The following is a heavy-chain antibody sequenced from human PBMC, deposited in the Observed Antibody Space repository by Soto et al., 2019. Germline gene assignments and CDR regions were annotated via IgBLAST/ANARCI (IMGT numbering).Heavy chain of an antibody. J-gene: IGHJ4*02. Sequence: EVQLVESGGGLVQPGGSLRLSCAVSGLTVSSNNMNWVRQVPGKGLEWVSVIHSGGSTYYADSVKGRFTISRDNSKNTLYLQMNSLRVEDTAVYYCARGRNSESVGYFDYWGQGTLDTVSS. CDR3: ARGRNSESVGYFDY. D-gene: IGHD1-26*01. CDR2: IHSGGST. CDR1: GLTVSSNN. V-gene: IGHV3-66*01.